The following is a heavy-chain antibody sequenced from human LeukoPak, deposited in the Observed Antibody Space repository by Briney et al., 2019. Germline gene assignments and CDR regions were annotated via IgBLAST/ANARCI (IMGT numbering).Heavy chain of an antibody. CDR3: ARAPKYYYDSSGYYHPYNWFDP. CDR1: GYTFTSYG. J-gene: IGHJ5*02. D-gene: IGHD3-22*01. Sequence: ASVKVSCKASGYTFTSYGFSWVRQAPGQGLEWMGWISAYNGNTNYAQKLQGRVTMTTDTSTSTAYMELRSLRSDDTAVYYCARAPKYYYDSSGYYHPYNWFDPWGQGTLVTVSS. V-gene: IGHV1-18*01. CDR2: ISAYNGNT.